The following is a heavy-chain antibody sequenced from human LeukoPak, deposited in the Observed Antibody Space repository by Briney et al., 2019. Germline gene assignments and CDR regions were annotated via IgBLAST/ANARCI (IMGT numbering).Heavy chain of an antibody. V-gene: IGHV3-23*01. CDR2: ISGSGGST. CDR3: AKDPPQYRSSWPTPPLDAFDI. Sequence: GGSLRLSCAASGFTFSSYAMSWVRQAPGKGLEWVSAISGSGGSTYYADSVKGRFTISRDNSKNTLYLQMNSLRAEDTAVHYCAKDPPQYRSSWPTPPLDAFDIWGQGTMVTVSS. J-gene: IGHJ3*02. CDR1: GFTFSSYA. D-gene: IGHD6-13*01.